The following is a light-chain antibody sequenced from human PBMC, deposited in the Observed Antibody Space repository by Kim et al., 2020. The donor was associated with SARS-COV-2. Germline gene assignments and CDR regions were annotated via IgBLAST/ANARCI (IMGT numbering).Light chain of an antibody. CDR1: QSVSSY. CDR2: DAS. CDR3: QQRSNWLFT. Sequence: LSPGERDTRSCRASQSVSSYLAWYQQKPGQAPRLLIYDASNRATGIPARFSGSGSGTDFTLTISSLEPEDFAVYYCQQRSNWLFTFGPGTKVDIK. J-gene: IGKJ3*01. V-gene: IGKV3-11*01.